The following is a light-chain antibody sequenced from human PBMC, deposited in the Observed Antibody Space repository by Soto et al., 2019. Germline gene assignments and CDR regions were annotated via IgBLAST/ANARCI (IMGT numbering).Light chain of an antibody. CDR2: ENN. CDR1: SSNIGNNY. J-gene: IGLJ2*01. V-gene: IGLV1-51*02. CDR3: GTWDSSLSAL. Sequence: QSVLTQPPSVSAAPGQKVTISCSGSSSNIGNNYVSWYQQLPGTAPKLLIYENNRRPSGIPDRFSGSKSGTSATLGITGLQTGDEADYYCGTWDSSLSALFGGGTQVTVL.